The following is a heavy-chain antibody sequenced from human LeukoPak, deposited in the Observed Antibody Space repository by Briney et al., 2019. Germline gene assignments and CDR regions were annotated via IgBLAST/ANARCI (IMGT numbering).Heavy chain of an antibody. Sequence: GGSLRLSCAASGFTFSSYNMNWVRQAPGKGLEWVSYISSSSSTIYYADSVKGRFTISRDNAKNSLYLQMNSLRAEDTALYYCAKDKYSSSWFFDYWGQGTLVTVSS. J-gene: IGHJ4*02. CDR1: GFTFSSYN. D-gene: IGHD6-13*01. V-gene: IGHV3-48*01. CDR3: AKDKYSSSWFFDY. CDR2: ISSSSSTI.